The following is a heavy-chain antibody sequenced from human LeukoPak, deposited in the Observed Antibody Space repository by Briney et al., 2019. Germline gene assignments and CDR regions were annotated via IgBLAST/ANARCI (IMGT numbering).Heavy chain of an antibody. CDR1: GYTFTGCY. CDR3: ARDHLITFGGVIAQTGAFDI. Sequence: ASVKVSCKASGYTFTGCYMHWVRQAPGQGLEWMGWINPNRGGTNYAQKFQGRVTMTRDTSISTAYMELSRLRSDDTAVYYCARDHLITFGGVIAQTGAFDIWGQGTMVTVSS. CDR2: INPNRGGT. V-gene: IGHV1-2*02. D-gene: IGHD3-16*02. J-gene: IGHJ3*02.